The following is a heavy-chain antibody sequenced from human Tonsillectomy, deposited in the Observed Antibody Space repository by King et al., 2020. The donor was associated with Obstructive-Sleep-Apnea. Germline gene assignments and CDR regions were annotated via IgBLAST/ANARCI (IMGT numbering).Heavy chain of an antibody. Sequence: QLQLQESGPGLVKPSETLSLTCTVSGGSISSSSYYWGWIRQPPGEGLGWIGSIYYSGITYYNPSLKSRVTISVDTSKNPFSLKLSSVTAADTAVYYCASRDGTAIDYWGQGTLVTVSS. CDR1: GGSISSSSYY. V-gene: IGHV4-39*01. CDR2: IYYSGIT. CDR3: ASRDGTAIDY. J-gene: IGHJ4*02. D-gene: IGHD2-21*02.